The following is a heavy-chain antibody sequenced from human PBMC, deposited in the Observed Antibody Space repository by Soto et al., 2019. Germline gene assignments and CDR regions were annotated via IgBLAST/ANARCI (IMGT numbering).Heavy chain of an antibody. Sequence: QVQLQQSGAGLLKPSETLSLTCDVYGGSFSGYIWTWIRQTPGKGLQWIGQINHSGSANYNPSLKSGVTLSVHTSQRRFALELSSVTAADTAVDYCARGLITGSQYSGGWYYRDSWGQGTQVTVSS. CDR3: ARGLITGSQYSGGWYYRDS. D-gene: IGHD1-20*01. V-gene: IGHV4-34*01. J-gene: IGHJ4*02. CDR2: INHSGSA. CDR1: GGSFSGYI.